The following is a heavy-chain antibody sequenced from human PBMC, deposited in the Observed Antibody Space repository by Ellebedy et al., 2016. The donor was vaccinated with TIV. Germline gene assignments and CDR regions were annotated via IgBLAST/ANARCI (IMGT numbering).Heavy chain of an antibody. CDR2: IFGDDYT. CDR1: GFTVSSKY. Sequence: GESLKISCAASGFTVSSKYMSWVRQAPGTGLAWVSIIFGDDYTYYADSVKGRFTISRDKSNNTVHLQLNSLRADDTAVYFCARGLGMGYYFDSWGQGTPVSVSS. CDR3: ARGLGMGYYFDS. D-gene: IGHD7-27*01. V-gene: IGHV3-66*01. J-gene: IGHJ4*02.